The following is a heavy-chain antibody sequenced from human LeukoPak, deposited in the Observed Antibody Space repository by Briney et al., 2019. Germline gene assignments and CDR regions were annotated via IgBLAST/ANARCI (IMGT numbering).Heavy chain of an antibody. D-gene: IGHD3-16*01. CDR1: GGSISSDY. V-gene: IGHV4-59*01. CDR2: IYYSGGT. J-gene: IGHJ4*02. CDR3: ARDPGGYFDY. Sequence: SGTPCLTCTVSGGSISSDYWSWVRQPPGKGLEWIGYIYYSGGTNYNTSLKSRVTISVDTSKNQFSLKRSSVTAADSAVYYCARDPGGYFDYWGQGTLVTVSS.